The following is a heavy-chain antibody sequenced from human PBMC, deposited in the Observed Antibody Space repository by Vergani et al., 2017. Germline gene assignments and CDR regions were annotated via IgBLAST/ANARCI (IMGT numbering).Heavy chain of an antibody. CDR2: IIPILGIA. CDR3: ARGAYYDFWSGYDLYYYYMDV. CDR1: GGTFSSYT. D-gene: IGHD3-3*01. J-gene: IGHJ6*03. V-gene: IGHV1-69*02. Sequence: QVQLVQSGAEVKKPGSSVKFSCKASGGTFSSYTISWVRQAPGQGLEWMGRIIPILGIANYAQKFQGRVTITADKSTSTAYMELSSLRTEDTAVYYCARGAYYDFWSGYDLYYYYMDVWGKGTTVTVSS.